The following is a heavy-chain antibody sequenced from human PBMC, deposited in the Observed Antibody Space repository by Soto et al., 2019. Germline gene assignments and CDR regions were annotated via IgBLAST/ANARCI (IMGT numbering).Heavy chain of an antibody. Sequence: SETLSLTCAVYGGSFSGYYWSWIRQPPGKGLEWIGEINHSGSTNYNPSLKSRVTISVDTSKNQFSLKLSSVTAADTAVYYCARRALQLWPGVDYWGQGTLVTVSS. J-gene: IGHJ4*02. D-gene: IGHD5-18*01. V-gene: IGHV4-34*01. CDR2: INHSGST. CDR3: ARRALQLWPGVDY. CDR1: GGSFSGYY.